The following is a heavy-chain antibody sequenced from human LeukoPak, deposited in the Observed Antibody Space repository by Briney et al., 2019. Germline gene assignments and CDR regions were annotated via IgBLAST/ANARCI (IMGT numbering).Heavy chain of an antibody. J-gene: IGHJ3*02. CDR3: ARVLAEMAAVWRDDVFDI. Sequence: SETLSLTCTVSGYSISSGYYWGWIRQPPGKGLEWIGFIYSSGSTNYNPSLKSRVTISVDTSKNQFALRVNSVTAADTAVYYCARVLAEMAAVWRDDVFDIWGQGTMVTVSS. D-gene: IGHD5-24*01. V-gene: IGHV4-61*01. CDR2: IYSSGST. CDR1: GYSISSGYY.